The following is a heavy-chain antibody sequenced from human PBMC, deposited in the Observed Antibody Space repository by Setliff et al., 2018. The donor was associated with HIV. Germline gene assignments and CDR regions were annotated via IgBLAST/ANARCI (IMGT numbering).Heavy chain of an antibody. CDR1: GGSISTNYYY. J-gene: IGHJ4*02. Sequence: PSETLSLTCSVSGGSISTNYYYWSWIRQHPGKGLEWIGYICNSGTTFYNPSLESRLIMSVDPSKNQFSLKLTSVTAADTAVYYCARGRYFRDISDSLFDFWGQGTLVTVSS. V-gene: IGHV4-31*03. D-gene: IGHD2-21*01. CDR2: ICNSGTT. CDR3: ARGRYFRDISDSLFDF.